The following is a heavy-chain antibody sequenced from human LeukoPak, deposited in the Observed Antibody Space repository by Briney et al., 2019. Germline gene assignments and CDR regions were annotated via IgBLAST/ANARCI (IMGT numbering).Heavy chain of an antibody. D-gene: IGHD3-10*01. CDR2: ISRSATTI. CDR1: GFTFSSYE. J-gene: IGHJ3*02. Sequence: GGSLRLSCAASGFTFSSYEMNWVRQAPGKGLEWVSSISRSATTIYYADSVKGRFTISRDNAKNSLYLQMNSLRAEDTALYYCAKGVRITMVRGAFDIWGQGTMVTVSS. CDR3: AKGVRITMVRGAFDI. V-gene: IGHV3-48*03.